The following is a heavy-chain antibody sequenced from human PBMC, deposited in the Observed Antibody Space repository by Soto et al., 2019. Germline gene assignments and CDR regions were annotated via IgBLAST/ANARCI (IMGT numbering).Heavy chain of an antibody. J-gene: IGHJ3*02. V-gene: IGHV3-23*01. CDR2: ISGSGGST. CDR1: GFTFSSYA. CDR3: AKDRVWVGDAFDI. Sequence: GGSLRLSCAASGFTFSSYAMSWVRQAPGKGLEWVSAISGSGGSTYYADSGKGRFTISRDNSKNTLYLQMNSLRAEDTAVYYCAKDRVWVGDAFDIWGQGTMVTVSS. D-gene: IGHD3-16*01.